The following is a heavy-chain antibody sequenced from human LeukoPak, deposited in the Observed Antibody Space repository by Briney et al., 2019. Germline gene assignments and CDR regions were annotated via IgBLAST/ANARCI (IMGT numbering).Heavy chain of an antibody. CDR3: ARGALKTRYCSSTSCYKGFDY. Sequence: SETLSLTCAVYGGSFSGYYWSRIRQPPGKGLEWIGEINHSGSTNYNPSLKSRVTISVDTSKNQFSLKLSSVTAADTAVYYCARGALKTRYCSSTSCYKGFDYWGQGTLVTLSS. J-gene: IGHJ4*02. CDR1: GGSFSGYY. V-gene: IGHV4-34*01. D-gene: IGHD2-2*02. CDR2: INHSGST.